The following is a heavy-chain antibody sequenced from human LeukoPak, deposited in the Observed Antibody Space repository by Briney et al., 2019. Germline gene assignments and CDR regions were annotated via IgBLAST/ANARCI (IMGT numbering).Heavy chain of an antibody. D-gene: IGHD6-13*01. CDR2: IKEDGSVI. V-gene: IGHV3-7*01. CDR1: GFTFSIYW. J-gene: IGHJ4*02. CDR3: ARGAGRQQLEQNY. Sequence: EGSLRLSCVASGFTFSIYWMSWVRQAPGRGPEWVAIIKEDGSVIWDVESVRGRFTTSRDNAKNSLYLQMNSLRAEDTAVYYCARGAGRQQLEQNYWGQGNLVTVSS.